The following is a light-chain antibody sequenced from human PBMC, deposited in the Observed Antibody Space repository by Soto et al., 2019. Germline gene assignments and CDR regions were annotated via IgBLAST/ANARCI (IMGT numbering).Light chain of an antibody. V-gene: IGKV3-15*01. CDR3: QQYNNWPRWT. Sequence: EIVLTQSPATRSLSPGERATLSCRASQSVSSNLAWYQQKPGQAPRLLIYGASTRATGIPARFSGSGSGTEFTPTISSLQSEDFAVYYCQQYNNWPRWTFGQGTKVDIK. CDR2: GAS. J-gene: IGKJ1*01. CDR1: QSVSSN.